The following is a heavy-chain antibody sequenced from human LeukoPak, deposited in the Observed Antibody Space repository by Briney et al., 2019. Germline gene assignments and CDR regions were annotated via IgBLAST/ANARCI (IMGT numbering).Heavy chain of an antibody. Sequence: GGSLRLSCAASGSTFSSYGMHWVRQAPGKGLEWVAVIWYDGSNKYYADSVKGRFTISRDNSKNTLYLQMNSLRAEDTAVYYCARGVEQTYYDFWSGYLDVWGQGTTVTVSS. V-gene: IGHV3-33*01. J-gene: IGHJ6*02. CDR3: ARGVEQTYYDFWSGYLDV. CDR2: IWYDGSNK. D-gene: IGHD3-3*01. CDR1: GSTFSSYG.